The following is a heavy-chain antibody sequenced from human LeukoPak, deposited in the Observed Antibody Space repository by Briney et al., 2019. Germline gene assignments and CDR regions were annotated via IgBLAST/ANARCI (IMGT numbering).Heavy chain of an antibody. CDR1: GGSISSSNW. V-gene: IGHV4-4*02. J-gene: IGHJ3*02. Sequence: SGTLSLTCAVSGGSISSSNWWSWVRQPPGKGLEWIGEIYHSESTNYNPSLKSRVTISVDKSKNQFSLKLSSVTAADTAVYYCATSLALRLVDAFDIWGQGTMVTVSS. CDR3: ATSLALRLVDAFDI. CDR2: IYHSEST. D-gene: IGHD3-3*01.